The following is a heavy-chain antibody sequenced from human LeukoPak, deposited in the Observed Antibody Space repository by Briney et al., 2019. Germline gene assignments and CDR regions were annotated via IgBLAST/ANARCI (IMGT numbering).Heavy chain of an antibody. J-gene: IGHJ3*02. CDR3: ARQKIRMFYCSGGSCYARGASAFDI. CDR1: GFTFDDYA. V-gene: IGHV3-9*01. Sequence: GGSLRLSCAASGFTFDDYAMHWVRQAPGKGLEWVSGISWNSGSIGYADSVKGRFTISRDNAKNSLYLQMNSLRAEDTAVYYCARQKIRMFYCSGGSCYARGASAFDIWGQGTMVTVSS. D-gene: IGHD2-15*01. CDR2: ISWNSGSI.